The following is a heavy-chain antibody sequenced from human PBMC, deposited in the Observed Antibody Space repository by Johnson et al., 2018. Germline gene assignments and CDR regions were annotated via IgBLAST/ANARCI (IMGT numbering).Heavy chain of an antibody. J-gene: IGHJ3*02. V-gene: IGHV1-69*01. Sequence: QVQLQESGAEVKKPGSSVKVSCKASGGTFSSYAISWVRQAPGQGLEWMGGIIPIFGTANYAQKFQGRVTITADESTGTAYMERGSLRSEDTAVYYCAIPSYYRVEGAFDIWGQGTMVTVSS. CDR2: IIPIFGTA. D-gene: IGHD1-14*01. CDR1: GGTFSSYA. CDR3: AIPSYYRVEGAFDI.